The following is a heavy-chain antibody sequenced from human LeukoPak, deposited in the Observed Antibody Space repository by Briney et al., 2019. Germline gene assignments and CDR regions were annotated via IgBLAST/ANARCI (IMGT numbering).Heavy chain of an antibody. CDR1: GGSFSGYY. J-gene: IGHJ6*03. V-gene: IGHV4-34*01. CDR2: IYHSGST. CDR3: ASFYCSGGSCYQYYYYYYMDV. D-gene: IGHD2-15*01. Sequence: SETLSLTCAVYGGSFSGYYWSWIRQPPGEGLEWIGEIYHSGSTNYNPSLKSRVTMSVDTSKNQFSLKLTSVTAADTAVYYCASFYCSGGSCYQYYYYYYMDVWGKGTTVTISS.